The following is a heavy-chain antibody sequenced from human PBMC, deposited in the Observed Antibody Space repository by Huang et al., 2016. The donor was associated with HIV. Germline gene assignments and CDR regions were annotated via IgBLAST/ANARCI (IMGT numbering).Heavy chain of an antibody. CDR1: RYNFAGYW. J-gene: IGHJ3*02. CDR2: IYFDDSDA. CDR3: ARRRRGGFDI. V-gene: IGHV5-51*03. Sequence: EVQLVQSGAEVKRPGESLKISCKGCRYNFAGYWMGWVRQMPGKGLEWMGSIYFDDSDARYSPSLQGQVTNSADKSLYSSYLQWTSLRASDTAIFYCARRRRGGFDIWGQGTLVTVSS. D-gene: IGHD2-15*01.